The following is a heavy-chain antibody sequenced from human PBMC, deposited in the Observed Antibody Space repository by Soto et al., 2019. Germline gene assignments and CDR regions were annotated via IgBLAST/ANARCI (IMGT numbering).Heavy chain of an antibody. Sequence: QITLKESGPTLVKPTQTLTLTCAFSGFSLTASGVAVGWIRQPPGKALEWLAFIYWNDDKRYNASMKTRLTVTRDTSTSQVVLTMTNMDPDDTATYYCAHKGSLTISPAFDFWGRGTMVIVSS. CDR2: IYWNDDK. V-gene: IGHV2-5*01. D-gene: IGHD3-3*02. J-gene: IGHJ3*01. CDR1: GFSLTASGVA. CDR3: AHKGSLTISPAFDF.